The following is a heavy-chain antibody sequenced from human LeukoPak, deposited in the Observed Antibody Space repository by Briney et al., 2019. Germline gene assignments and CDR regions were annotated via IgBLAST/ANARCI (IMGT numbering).Heavy chain of an antibody. V-gene: IGHV1-69*01. D-gene: IGHD6-6*01. CDR2: IIPIFGTA. CDR3: ARDADSSSSWDSYGMDV. Sequence: PGESLKISCKASGGTFSSYAISWVRQALGQGLEWMGGIIPIFGTANYAQKFQGRVTITADESTSTAYMELSSLRSEDTAVYYCARDADSSSSWDSYGMDVWGQGTTVTVSS. J-gene: IGHJ6*02. CDR1: GGTFSSYA.